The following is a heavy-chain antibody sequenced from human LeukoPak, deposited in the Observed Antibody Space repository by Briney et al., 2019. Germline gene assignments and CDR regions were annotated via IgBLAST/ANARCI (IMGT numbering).Heavy chain of an antibody. J-gene: IGHJ3*02. V-gene: IGHV4-4*07. D-gene: IGHD7-27*01. CDR1: GGSISSYY. CDR2: IYTSGST. CDR3: ARASNWGITDAFDI. Sequence: SETLSLTCTVSGGSISSYYWSWIRQPAGKGLEWIGRIYTSGSTNYNPSLKSRVTMSVDTSKNQFSLKLSSVTAADTAVYYCARASNWGITDAFDIWGQGTMVTVSS.